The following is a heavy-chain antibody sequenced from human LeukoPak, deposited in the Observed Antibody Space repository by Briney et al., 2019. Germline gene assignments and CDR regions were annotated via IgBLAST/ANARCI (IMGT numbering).Heavy chain of an antibody. D-gene: IGHD5-18*01. V-gene: IGHV3-7*01. CDR3: ARDLAYSRLDY. Sequence: GGSLRLSCAASGFTFSSYWMNWVRQAPGKGLEWVANIKQDGNEKYYVDSVKGRFTISRDNAKNSLYLQMNSLRAEDTAFYYCARDLAYSRLDYWGQGMLVTVSS. CDR1: GFTFSSYW. CDR2: IKQDGNEK. J-gene: IGHJ4*02.